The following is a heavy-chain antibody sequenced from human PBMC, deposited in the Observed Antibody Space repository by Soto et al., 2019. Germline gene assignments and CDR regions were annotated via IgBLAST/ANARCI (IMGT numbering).Heavy chain of an antibody. V-gene: IGHV4-34*02. D-gene: IGHD3-10*01. CDR3: ARAPPGTYPAKNWFDP. CDR1: DGSFSGYY. Sequence: QVQLQQWDAGLLKPSETLSLTCAVYDGSFSGYYWSWIRQPPGKGLEWIGEINHSGSTNYNPSLKSRVTISLDTSKKQFSLKLSSVTAADTAVYYCARAPPGTYPAKNWFDPWGQGTLVTVSS. J-gene: IGHJ5*02. CDR2: INHSGST.